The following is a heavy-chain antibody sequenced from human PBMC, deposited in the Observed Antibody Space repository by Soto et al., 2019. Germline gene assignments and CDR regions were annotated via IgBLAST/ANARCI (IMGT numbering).Heavy chain of an antibody. CDR3: ARARGGYFHY. D-gene: IGHD3-10*01. CDR2: IYYSGST. CDR1: GDSISSYY. Sequence: QVQLQESGPGLVKPSETLSLTCTVSGDSISSYYWSWIRQPPGKGLEWIGYIYYSGSTNYNPSLKRRVTIPVDTSKNQFSLKLSSVTAADTAVYYCARARGGYFHYWGQGTLVTVSS. V-gene: IGHV4-59*01. J-gene: IGHJ4*02.